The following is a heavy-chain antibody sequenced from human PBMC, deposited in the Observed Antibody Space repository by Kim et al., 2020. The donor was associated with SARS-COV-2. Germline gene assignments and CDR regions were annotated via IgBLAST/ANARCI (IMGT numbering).Heavy chain of an antibody. CDR2: IYYSGST. Sequence: SETLSLTCTVSGGSISSGDYYWSWIRQPPGKGLEWIGYIYYSGSTYYNPSLKSRVTISVDTSKNQFSLKLSSVTAADTAVYYCARGPGAYYDILTGPDYWGQGTLVTVSS. CDR1: GGSISSGDYY. V-gene: IGHV4-30-4*01. D-gene: IGHD3-9*01. J-gene: IGHJ4*02. CDR3: ARGPGAYYDILTGPDY.